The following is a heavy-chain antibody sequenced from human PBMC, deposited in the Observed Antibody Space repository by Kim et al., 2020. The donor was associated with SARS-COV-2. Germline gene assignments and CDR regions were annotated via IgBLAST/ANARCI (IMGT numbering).Heavy chain of an antibody. Sequence: GGSLRLSCAASGFSFSSYGMHWVRQAPGKGLEWVAYISYDGSDTFYADSVKGRFTISRDNSNNTLSLQTNSLRAEDTAVFYCARGPVDPEDGWDFDDWGR. J-gene: IGHJ2*01. D-gene: IGHD2-15*01. CDR2: ISYDGSDT. CDR1: GFSFSSYG. V-gene: IGHV3-33*01. CDR3: ARGPVDPEDGWDFDD.